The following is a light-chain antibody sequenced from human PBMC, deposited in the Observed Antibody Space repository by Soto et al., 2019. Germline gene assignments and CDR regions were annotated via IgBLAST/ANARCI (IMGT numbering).Light chain of an antibody. CDR3: QQFNNWPRT. V-gene: IGKV3-20*01. CDR1: QSVSNNY. Sequence: EIVLTQSPGTLSLSPGERATLSCIASQSVSNNYLAWYQQKPGQAPRLLIYGASSRATGIPDRFSGSGSGTDFTLTISSLQSEDFAVYYCQQFNNWPRTFGQGTKVDIK. CDR2: GAS. J-gene: IGKJ1*01.